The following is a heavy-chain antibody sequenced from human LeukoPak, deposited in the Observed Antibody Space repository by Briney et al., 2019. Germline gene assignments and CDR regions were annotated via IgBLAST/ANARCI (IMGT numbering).Heavy chain of an antibody. CDR2: ISGSGGST. Sequence: PGGSLRLSCAASGFTFSSYAMSWVRQAPRKGLEWVSAISGSGGSTYYADSVKGRFTISRDNSKNTLYLQMNSLRAEDTAVYYCAKARSSGSRWDYWGQGTLVTVSS. D-gene: IGHD6-19*01. V-gene: IGHV3-23*01. CDR1: GFTFSSYA. J-gene: IGHJ4*02. CDR3: AKARSSGSRWDY.